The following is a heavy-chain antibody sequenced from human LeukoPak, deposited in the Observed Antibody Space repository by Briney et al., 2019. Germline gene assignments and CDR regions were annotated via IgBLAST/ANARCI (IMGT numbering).Heavy chain of an antibody. D-gene: IGHD6-19*01. CDR3: AGVSFSSGWYRDY. CDR2: ISGSGGIT. CDR1: GFTFSSYA. J-gene: IGHJ4*02. Sequence: GESLKISCAASGFTFSSYAMTWVRQAPGKGLEWVSAISGSGGITYYADSVKGRFTISRDNSKNTLYLQMNSLRAEDTAVYYCAGVSFSSGWYRDYWGQGTLVTVSS. V-gene: IGHV3-23*01.